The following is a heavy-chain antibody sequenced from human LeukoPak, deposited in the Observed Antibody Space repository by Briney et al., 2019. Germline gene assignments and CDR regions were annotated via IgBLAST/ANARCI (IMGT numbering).Heavy chain of an antibody. CDR3: ARDKRDYYGSGSYYYYYYMDV. D-gene: IGHD3-10*01. Sequence: ASVKVSCKASGYTFTGYYMPCVRQAPRQRLEWMGWINPNSCCTNYAQKFQCRVTTTRDTSISTAYMDLSRLRSDDTAVYYCARDKRDYYGSGSYYYYYYMDVWGKGTTVTISS. CDR2: INPNSCCT. V-gene: IGHV1-2*02. J-gene: IGHJ6*03. CDR1: GYTFTGYY.